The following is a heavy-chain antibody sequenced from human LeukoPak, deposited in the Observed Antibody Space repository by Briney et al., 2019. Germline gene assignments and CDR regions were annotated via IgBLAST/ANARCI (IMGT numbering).Heavy chain of an antibody. J-gene: IGHJ4*02. V-gene: IGHV4-59*01. CDR3: ARVTDWNDLDY. CDR1: GGLITNDY. D-gene: IGHD1-1*01. Sequence: PSETLSLTCTVPGGLITNDYWSWIRQPPGKGLEWIGYIHSNGVTNYNPSLKSRVTMSLDTSKSQLSLKVASVTAADTAVYYCARVTDWNDLDYWGQGTLVTVSS. CDR2: IHSNGVT.